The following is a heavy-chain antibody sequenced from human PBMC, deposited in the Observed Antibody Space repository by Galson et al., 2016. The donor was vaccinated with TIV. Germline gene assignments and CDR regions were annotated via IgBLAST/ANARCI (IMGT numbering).Heavy chain of an antibody. V-gene: IGHV1-8*02. CDR2: MSPSNGNT. Sequence: SVKVSCKVSGVTFHNYDISWIRQAPGQGLEWMGWMSPSNGNTGYAQKFRGRITMTRHPSTTTVYMELSGLTSEDTAVYYCAGGHYYDSSGYSFDFWGQGTLVTVSS. J-gene: IGHJ4*02. CDR3: AGGHYYDSSGYSFDF. D-gene: IGHD3-22*01. CDR1: GVTFHNYD.